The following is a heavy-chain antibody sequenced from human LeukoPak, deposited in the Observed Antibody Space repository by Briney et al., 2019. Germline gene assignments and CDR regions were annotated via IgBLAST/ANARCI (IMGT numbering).Heavy chain of an antibody. CDR2: IIPIFGTA. V-gene: IGHV1-69*13. CDR1: GGTFSSYA. CDR3: ARDSCSGGSCYGFHWFDP. Sequence: SVKVSCKASGGTFSSYAISWVRQAPGQGLEWMGGIIPIFGTANYAQKFQGRVTITADESTSTAYMELSSLRDEDTAVYYCARDSCSGGSCYGFHWFDPWGQGTLVTVSS. J-gene: IGHJ5*02. D-gene: IGHD2-15*01.